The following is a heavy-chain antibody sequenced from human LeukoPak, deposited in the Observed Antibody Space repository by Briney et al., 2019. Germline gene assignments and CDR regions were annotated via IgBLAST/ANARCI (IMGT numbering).Heavy chain of an antibody. Sequence: ASVKVSCKASGYTFPSYFMHWVRQAPGQGLEWMGWISVYSGNTNYAQKLQGRVTMTADTSTGTAYMELRSLRSDDTAVYYCARVRKGGSTTGYYWYFDLWGRGTLVTVSS. V-gene: IGHV1-18*04. J-gene: IGHJ2*01. CDR3: ARVRKGGSTTGYYWYFDL. CDR1: GYTFPSYF. D-gene: IGHD4-17*01. CDR2: ISVYSGNT.